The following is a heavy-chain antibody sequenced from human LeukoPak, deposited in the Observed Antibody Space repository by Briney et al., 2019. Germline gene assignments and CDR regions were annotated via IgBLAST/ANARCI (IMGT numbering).Heavy chain of an antibody. CDR3: ARGPNGSGDEATARWFDP. CDR1: GGSISSGGYY. V-gene: IGHV4-31*03. D-gene: IGHD6-25*01. CDR2: IYYSGST. Sequence: SETLSLTCTVSGGSISSGGYYWSWIRQHPGKGLEWIGYIYYSGSTYYNPSLRSRVTISVDTSKNQFSLKLSSVTAADTAVYYCARGPNGSGDEATARWFDPWGQGTLVTVSS. J-gene: IGHJ5*02.